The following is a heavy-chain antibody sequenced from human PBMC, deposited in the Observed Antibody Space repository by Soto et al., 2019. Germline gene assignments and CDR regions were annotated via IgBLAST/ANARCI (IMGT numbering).Heavy chain of an antibody. CDR1: GYTFTSYA. CDR2: INPNSGGT. CDR3: ARARGHSGWFGELLYDY. V-gene: IGHV1-2*04. D-gene: IGHD3-10*01. Sequence: SSVKVSCKASGYTFTSYAMHWVRQAPGQGLEWMGWINPNSGGTNYAQKFQGWVTMTRDTSISTAYMELSRLRSDDTAVYYCARARGHSGWFGELLYDYWRQGTLVTVSS. J-gene: IGHJ4*02.